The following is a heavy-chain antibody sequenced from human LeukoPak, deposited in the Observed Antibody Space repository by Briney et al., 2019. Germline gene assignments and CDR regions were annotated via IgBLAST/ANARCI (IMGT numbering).Heavy chain of an antibody. CDR1: GFTFSSYG. V-gene: IGHV3-23*01. J-gene: IGHJ4*02. Sequence: SGGSLRLSCAASGFTFSSYGMSWVRQAPGKGLEWVSAISGSGGSTYYADSVKGRFTISRDNSKNTLYLQMNSLRAEDTAVYYCAKVGNPPGGWADRHFDYWGQGTLVTVSS. CDR3: AKVGNPPGGWADRHFDY. D-gene: IGHD6-19*01. CDR2: ISGSGGST.